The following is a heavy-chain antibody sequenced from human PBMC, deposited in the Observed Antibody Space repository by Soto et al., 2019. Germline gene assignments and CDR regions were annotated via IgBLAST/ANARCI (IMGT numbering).Heavy chain of an antibody. Sequence: RGESLKISCVASGFTFSRHGLSWVRQAPGKGLEWVSTINPSGDSTFYADSVKGRFTISRDNSKNTVYLQMNSLSVGDTAVYLCAKVDVSTAGSFDYWGQGALVTVSS. V-gene: IGHV3-23*01. CDR2: INPSGDST. J-gene: IGHJ4*02. CDR1: GFTFSRHG. CDR3: AKVDVSTAGSFDY. D-gene: IGHD6-13*01.